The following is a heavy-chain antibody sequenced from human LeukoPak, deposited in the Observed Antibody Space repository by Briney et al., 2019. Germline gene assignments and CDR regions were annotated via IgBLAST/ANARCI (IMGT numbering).Heavy chain of an antibody. J-gene: IGHJ4*02. CDR2: IKQDGSEK. CDR1: GFTFSNYW. Sequence: PGGSLRLSCAASGFTFSNYWMSWVRQAPGKGLEWVANIKQDGSEKYYVDSVKGRFTISRDNAKNSLYLQMNSLRAEDTAVYYCARLLELTGGFDYWGQGTLVTVSS. D-gene: IGHD7-27*01. V-gene: IGHV3-7*01. CDR3: ARLLELTGGFDY.